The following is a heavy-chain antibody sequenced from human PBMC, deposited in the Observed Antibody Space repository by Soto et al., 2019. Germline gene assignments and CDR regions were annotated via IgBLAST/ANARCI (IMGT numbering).Heavy chain of an antibody. CDR1: GFAFNTYC. Sequence: PGGSLRLSCAASGFAFNTYCMNWVRQAPGKGLGWVSSISSGSSYIYYADSVRGRFTVSRDNAKNSLWLQMTSLGAEDTAVYYCGKEFRCNDDDLDYWGQGTLVTVSS. J-gene: IGHJ4*02. V-gene: IGHV3-21*01. CDR2: ISSGSSYI. CDR3: GKEFRCNDDDLDY. D-gene: IGHD1-1*01.